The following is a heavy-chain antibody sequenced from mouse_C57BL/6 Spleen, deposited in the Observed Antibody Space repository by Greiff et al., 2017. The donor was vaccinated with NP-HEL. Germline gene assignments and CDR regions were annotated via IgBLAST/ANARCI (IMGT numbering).Heavy chain of an antibody. D-gene: IGHD1-1*01. V-gene: IGHV5-17*01. CDR2: ISSGSSTI. Sequence: EVNVVESGGGLVKPGGSLKLSCAASGFTFSDYGMHWVRQAPEKGLEWVAYISSGSSTIYYADTVKGRFTISRDTAKNTLFLQMTSLRSEATAMYYCASIEGVITTVVAKGFDYWGQGTTLTVSS. CDR3: ASIEGVITTVVAKGFDY. CDR1: GFTFSDYG. J-gene: IGHJ2*01.